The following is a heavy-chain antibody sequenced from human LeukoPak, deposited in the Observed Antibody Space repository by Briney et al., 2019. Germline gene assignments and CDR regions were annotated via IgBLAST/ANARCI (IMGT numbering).Heavy chain of an antibody. Sequence: SETLSLTCTVSGGSISSYYWSWIRQPPGKGLEWIGYIYYSGSTNYNPSLKSRVTISVDTSKNQFSLKLSSVTAADTAVYYCARHREDLVATSLVGWFDPWGQGTLVTVSS. CDR1: GGSISSYY. V-gene: IGHV4-59*08. CDR3: ARHREDLVATSLVGWFDP. D-gene: IGHD5-12*01. J-gene: IGHJ5*02. CDR2: IYYSGST.